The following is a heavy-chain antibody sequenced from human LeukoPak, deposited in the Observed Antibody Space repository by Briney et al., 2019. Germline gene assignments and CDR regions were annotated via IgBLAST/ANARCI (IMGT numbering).Heavy chain of an antibody. V-gene: IGHV5-51*01. Sequence: GESLEISCKGSGYNFTIYWIGWVRQMPGKGLEWMGVIYPGDSDTRYSPSFQGQVTISADKSISTAYLQWSSLKASDTAMYYCARSHSNSWGAFDIWGQGTMVTVSS. D-gene: IGHD6-13*01. CDR3: ARSHSNSWGAFDI. CDR2: IYPGDSDT. J-gene: IGHJ3*02. CDR1: GYNFTIYW.